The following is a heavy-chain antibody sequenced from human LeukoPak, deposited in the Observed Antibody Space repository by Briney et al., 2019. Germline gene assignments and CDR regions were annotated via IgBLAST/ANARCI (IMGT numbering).Heavy chain of an antibody. D-gene: IGHD6-13*01. CDR3: ARGMGSSWYYFDY. CDR1: GFTFSSYT. V-gene: IGHV3-23*01. J-gene: IGHJ4*02. Sequence: PGGSLRLSCAASGFTFSSYTMNWVRQAPGKGLEWVSGISDSGGRTYYLDSVKGRFTFSRDNSKNTLYLQMNSLGAEDTAVYYCARGMGSSWYYFDYWGQGTLVTVSS. CDR2: ISDSGGRT.